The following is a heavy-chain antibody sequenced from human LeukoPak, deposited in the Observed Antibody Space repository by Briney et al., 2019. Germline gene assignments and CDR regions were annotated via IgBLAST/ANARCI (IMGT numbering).Heavy chain of an antibody. CDR1: GFTFSSYS. V-gene: IGHV3-48*04. J-gene: IGHJ4*02. CDR2: ISSSSSTI. Sequence: GGSLRLSCAASGFTFSSYSMNWVRQAPGKGLEWVSYISSSSSTIYYADSVKGRFTISRDNAKNSLYLQMNSLRAEDTAVYYCAADSRGDYWGQGTLVTVSS. D-gene: IGHD3-22*01. CDR3: AADSRGDY.